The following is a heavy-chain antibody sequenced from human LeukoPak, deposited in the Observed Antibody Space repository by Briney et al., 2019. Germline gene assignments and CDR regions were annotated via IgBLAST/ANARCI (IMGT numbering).Heavy chain of an antibody. V-gene: IGHV3-30*02. D-gene: IGHD6-19*01. CDR2: IRYDGSNK. CDR3: ANDAAVAGDY. J-gene: IGHJ4*02. CDR1: GFTFSSYG. Sequence: QPGGSLRLSCAASGFTFSSYGMHWVRQAPAKGLEWVAFIRYDGSNKYYADSVKGRFTISRDNSKNTLYLQMNSLRAEDTAVYYCANDAAVAGDYWGQGTLVTVSS.